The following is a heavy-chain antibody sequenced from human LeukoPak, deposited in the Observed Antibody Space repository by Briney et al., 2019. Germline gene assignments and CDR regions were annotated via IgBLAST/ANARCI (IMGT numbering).Heavy chain of an antibody. CDR2: IYSIGST. CDR3: AVLNIATRPWCFDY. V-gene: IGHV4-59*01. CDR1: GGSINSYY. D-gene: IGHD6-6*01. J-gene: IGHJ4*02. Sequence: PSETLSLTCTVFGGSINSYYWSWIRQPPGKGLEWIGYIYSIGSTNYNPSLKSRVTISVDTSQNQFSLKLSSVTAADTAVYYCAVLNIATRPWCFDYWGQGTLVTVSS.